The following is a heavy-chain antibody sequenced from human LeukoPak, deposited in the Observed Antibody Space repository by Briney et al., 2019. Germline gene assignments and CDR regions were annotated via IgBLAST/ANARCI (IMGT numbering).Heavy chain of an antibody. CDR3: ARGIVATITGWFDP. Sequence: PGRSLRLSCAASGFTFSSYAMHWVRQAPGKGLEWVAVISYDGSNKYYADSVKGRFTISRDNSKNTLYLRMNSLRAEDTAVYYCARGIVATITGWFDPWGQGTLVTVSS. V-gene: IGHV3-30*04. CDR1: GFTFSSYA. D-gene: IGHD5-12*01. J-gene: IGHJ5*02. CDR2: ISYDGSNK.